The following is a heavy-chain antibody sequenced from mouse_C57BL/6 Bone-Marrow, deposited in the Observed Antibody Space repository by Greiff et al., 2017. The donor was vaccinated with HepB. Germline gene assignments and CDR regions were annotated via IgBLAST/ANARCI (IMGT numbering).Heavy chain of an antibody. CDR1: GYTFTSYW. V-gene: IGHV1-50*01. CDR2: IDPSDSYT. J-gene: IGHJ3*01. CDR3: ARGWDGYYWFAY. D-gene: IGHD2-3*01. Sequence: QVQLQQPGAELVKPGASVKLSCKASGYTFTSYWMQWVKQRPGQGLEWIGEIDPSDSYTNYNQKFKGKATLTVDTSSSTAYMQLSSLTSEDSAVYYCARGWDGYYWFAYWGQGTLVTVSA.